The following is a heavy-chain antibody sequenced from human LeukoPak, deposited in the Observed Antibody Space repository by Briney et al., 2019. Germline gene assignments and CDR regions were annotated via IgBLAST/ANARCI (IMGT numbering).Heavy chain of an antibody. CDR2: ISPTSGGT. CDR3: AREAYASGSFRTDYYYMDV. V-gene: IGHV1-2*02. J-gene: IGHJ6*03. D-gene: IGHD3-10*01. Sequence: ASVKVSCKASGYTFTGYYMHWVRQAPGQGLEWMGWISPTSGGTNYAQKFQGRVTMTRDTSISTAYVELRRLRSDDTAVYYCAREAYASGSFRTDYYYMDVWGKGTTVTISS. CDR1: GYTFTGYY.